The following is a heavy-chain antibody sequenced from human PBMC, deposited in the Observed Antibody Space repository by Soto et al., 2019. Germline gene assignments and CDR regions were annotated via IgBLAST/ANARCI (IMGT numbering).Heavy chain of an antibody. J-gene: IGHJ4*02. CDR2: ISAYNGNT. CDR3: ARDVGVDIVSTSSGTVAGSGDY. Sequence: GAFVEGSCKGFGFTFSRHGFSWVGQAPGQGVEWVGWISAYNGNTNYAQKLQGRVTMTTDTSTSTAYMELRSLRSDDTAVYYCARDVGVDIVSTSSGTVAGSGDYWGQGTLVTVSS. D-gene: IGHD5-12*01. CDR1: GFTFSRHG. V-gene: IGHV1-18*01.